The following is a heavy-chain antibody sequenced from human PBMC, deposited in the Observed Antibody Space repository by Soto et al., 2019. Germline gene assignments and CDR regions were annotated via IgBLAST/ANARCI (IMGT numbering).Heavy chain of an antibody. D-gene: IGHD6-13*01. CDR3: ARCKTIAAAGTGY. CDR2: ISYDGSNK. J-gene: IGHJ4*02. V-gene: IGHV3-30-3*01. Sequence: GGSLRLSCAASGFTFSSYAMHWVRQAPGKGLEWVAVISYDGSNKYYADSVKGRFTISRDNSKNTLYLQMNSLRAEDTAVYYCARCKTIAAAGTGYWGQGTLVTVSS. CDR1: GFTFSSYA.